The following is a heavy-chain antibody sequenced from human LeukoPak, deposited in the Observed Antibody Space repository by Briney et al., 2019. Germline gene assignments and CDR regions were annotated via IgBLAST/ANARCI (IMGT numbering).Heavy chain of an antibody. CDR3: ARLTIYSYGHFDY. Sequence: KSSETLSLTCTVSGGSISSYYWSWIRQPPGKGLEWIGYIYYSGSTNYNPSLKSRVTISVDTSKNQFSLKLSSVTAADTAVYYCARLTIYSYGHFDYWGQGTLVTVSS. V-gene: IGHV4-59*01. CDR2: IYYSGST. D-gene: IGHD2-15*01. CDR1: GGSISSYY. J-gene: IGHJ4*02.